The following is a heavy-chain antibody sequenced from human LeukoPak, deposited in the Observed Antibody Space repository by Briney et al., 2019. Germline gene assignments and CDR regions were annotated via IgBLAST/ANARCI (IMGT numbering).Heavy chain of an antibody. Sequence: GGSLRLSCAASGFSFSKCPMHWVRQAPGKGLEWVSYISDTGSTIAYADSVKGRFTMSRDEAKNSLHLQMNSLRDEDTAVYYCTRRFDSWGQGVLVTVSS. CDR1: GFSFSKCP. CDR2: ISDTGSTI. V-gene: IGHV3-48*02. J-gene: IGHJ4*02. CDR3: TRRFDS.